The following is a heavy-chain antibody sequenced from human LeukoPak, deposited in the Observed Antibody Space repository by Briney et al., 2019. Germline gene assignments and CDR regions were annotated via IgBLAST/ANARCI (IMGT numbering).Heavy chain of an antibody. CDR2: MNPNSGNT. J-gene: IGHJ4*02. D-gene: IGHD3-22*01. CDR1: GYTFTSYD. CDR3: ARSYYDSSGYTH. Sequence: ASVKVSCKASGYTFTSYDINWVRQATGQGLEWMGWMNPNSGNTGYAQKFQGRVTMTRDTSTSTVYMELSSLRSEDTAVYYCARSYYDSSGYTHWGQGTLVTVSS. V-gene: IGHV1-8*01.